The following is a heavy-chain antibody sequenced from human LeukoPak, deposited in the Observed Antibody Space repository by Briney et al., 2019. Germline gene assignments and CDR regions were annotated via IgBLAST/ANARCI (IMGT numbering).Heavy chain of an antibody. Sequence: GASVKVSCKASGGTFSSYAISWVRQAPGQGLEWMGGIIPIFGTANYAQKFQGRVTITADKSTSTAYMELSSLRSEDTAVYYCARPQLYYYGSGSFEDNWFDPWGQGTLVTVSS. J-gene: IGHJ5*02. D-gene: IGHD3-10*01. CDR2: IIPIFGTA. V-gene: IGHV1-69*06. CDR1: GGTFSSYA. CDR3: ARPQLYYYGSGSFEDNWFDP.